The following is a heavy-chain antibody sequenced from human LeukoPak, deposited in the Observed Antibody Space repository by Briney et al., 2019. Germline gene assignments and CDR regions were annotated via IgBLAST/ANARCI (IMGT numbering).Heavy chain of an antibody. J-gene: IGHJ4*02. CDR3: ARVRSGVAGVHYFDY. CDR1: GYTFTGYY. D-gene: IGHD6-19*01. CDR2: INPNSGGT. Sequence: ASVKVSCKASGYTFTGYYMHWVRQAPGQGLEWMGWINPNSGGTNYAQKFQGRVTMTRDTSISTAYMELSRLRSDDTAVYYCARVRSGVAGVHYFDYWGQGTLVTVSS. V-gene: IGHV1-2*02.